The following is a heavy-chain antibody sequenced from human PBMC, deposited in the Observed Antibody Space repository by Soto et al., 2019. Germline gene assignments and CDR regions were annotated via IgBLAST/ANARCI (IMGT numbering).Heavy chain of an antibody. CDR2: IYYSGST. CDR1: GGSISSGGYY. D-gene: IGHD3-22*01. CDR3: ARDRYYDSSGYYDGHWFDP. Sequence: QVQLQESGPGLVKPSQTLSLTCTVSGGSISSGGYYWSWIRQHPGKGLEWIGYIYYSGSTYYNPSLKSRVTISVDTSKNQFSLKLSSVTAADTAVYYCARDRYYDSSGYYDGHWFDPWGQGTLVTVSS. J-gene: IGHJ5*02. V-gene: IGHV4-31*03.